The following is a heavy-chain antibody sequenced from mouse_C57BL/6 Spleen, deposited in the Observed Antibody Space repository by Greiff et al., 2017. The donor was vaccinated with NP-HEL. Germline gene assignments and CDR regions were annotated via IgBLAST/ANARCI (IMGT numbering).Heavy chain of an antibody. CDR2: IRLKSDNYAT. V-gene: IGHV6-3*01. CDR3: LQGFAY. D-gene: IGHD3-2*02. CDR1: GFTFSDYG. J-gene: IGHJ3*01. Sequence: EVKLVESGGGLVKPGGSLKLSCAASGFTFSDYGMHWVRQAPEKGLEWVAQIRLKSDNYATHYAESVKGRFTISRDDSKSSVYLQMNNLRAEDTGIYYCLQGFAYWGQGTLVTVSA.